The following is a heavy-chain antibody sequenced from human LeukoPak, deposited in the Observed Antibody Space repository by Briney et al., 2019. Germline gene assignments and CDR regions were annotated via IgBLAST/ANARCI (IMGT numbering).Heavy chain of an antibody. CDR1: GGSISSYY. Sequence: SETLSLTCTVSGGSISSYYWSWIRHRAGEGLGWIGRIYTSGSTNYNPSLQRRVPMSVDTSKNQFSLKLSSVTAADTAVYYCARSYDSSGYPLYLAYWGQGTLVTVSS. CDR2: IYTSGST. V-gene: IGHV4-4*07. J-gene: IGHJ4*02. CDR3: ARSYDSSGYPLYLAY. D-gene: IGHD3-22*01.